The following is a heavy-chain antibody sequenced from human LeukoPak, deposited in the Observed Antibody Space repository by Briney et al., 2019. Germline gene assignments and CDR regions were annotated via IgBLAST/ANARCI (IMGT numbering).Heavy chain of an antibody. V-gene: IGHV1-2*05. J-gene: IGHJ4*02. D-gene: IGHD1-14*01. Sequence: ASVKVSCKASGYTFTGYFMHWVRQAPGQGLEWMGRINPNSGDTNYTQTLQGRVTMTRDTSISTVYMELSRLRSAETGVYFCARDLSSTPNRELDYWGQGTLVTVSS. CDR1: GYTFTGYF. CDR2: INPNSGDT. CDR3: ARDLSSTPNRELDY.